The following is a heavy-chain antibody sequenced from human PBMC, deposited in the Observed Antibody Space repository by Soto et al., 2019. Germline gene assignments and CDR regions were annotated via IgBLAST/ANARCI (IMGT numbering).Heavy chain of an antibody. CDR3: AREGTGGTTYYYYGMDV. CDR2: ISSSGSTI. V-gene: IGHV3-48*03. D-gene: IGHD1-1*01. CDR1: GFTFSSYE. J-gene: IGHJ6*02. Sequence: EVQLVESGGGLVQPGGSLRLSCAASGFTFSSYEMNWVRQAPGKGLEWVSYISSSGSTIYYADSVKGRFTISRDNAKNSLYLQMNSRRAEDTAVYYCAREGTGGTTYYYYGMDVWGQATTVTVSS.